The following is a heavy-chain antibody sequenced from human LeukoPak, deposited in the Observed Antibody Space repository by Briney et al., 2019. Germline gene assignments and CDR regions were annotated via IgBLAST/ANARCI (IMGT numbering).Heavy chain of an antibody. CDR1: GGSIHNTNF. Sequence: PSETLSLTCGDSGGSIHNTNFWSWGRQPPGKGLEWIGSLYYSGSTNSNPSLKTRVTMSVDTYKNRFSLNLSSMTAADTAVYYCARANIIISAFDFWGQGTMVTVSS. D-gene: IGHD2/OR15-2a*01. CDR2: LYYSGST. V-gene: IGHV4-59*01. CDR3: ARANIIISAFDF. J-gene: IGHJ3*01.